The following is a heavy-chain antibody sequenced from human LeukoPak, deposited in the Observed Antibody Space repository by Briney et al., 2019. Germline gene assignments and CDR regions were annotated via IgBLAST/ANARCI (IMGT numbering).Heavy chain of an antibody. CDR2: ISAYNGNT. Sequence: ASVKVSCKASGYTFTSYGISWVRQAPGQGLEWMGWISAYNGNTNYAQKLQGRVTMTADTSTSTAYMELRSLRSDGTAVYYCARVLLWFGELSIYGMDVGGQGTTVTVSS. J-gene: IGHJ6*02. D-gene: IGHD3-10*01. V-gene: IGHV1-18*01. CDR1: GYTFTSYG. CDR3: ARVLLWFGELSIYGMDV.